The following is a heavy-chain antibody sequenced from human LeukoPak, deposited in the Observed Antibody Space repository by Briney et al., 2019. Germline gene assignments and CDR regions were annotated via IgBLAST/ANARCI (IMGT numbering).Heavy chain of an antibody. CDR3: ARVDTATYYYYYMDV. V-gene: IGHV4-30-4*07. CDR2: IYYSGST. D-gene: IGHD5-18*01. Sequence: PSETLSLTCTVSGGSISSGGYSWSWIRQPPGKGLEWIGYIYYSGSTYYNPSLKSRVTISVDTSKNQFSLKLSSVTAADTAVYYCARVDTATYYYYYMDVWGKGTTVTVSS. CDR1: GGSISSGGYS. J-gene: IGHJ6*03.